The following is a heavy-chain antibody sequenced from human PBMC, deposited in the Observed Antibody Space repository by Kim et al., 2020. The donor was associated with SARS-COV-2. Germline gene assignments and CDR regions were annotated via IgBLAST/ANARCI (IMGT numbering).Heavy chain of an antibody. Sequence: SETLSLTCTVSGGSISSSSYYWGWIRQPPGKGLEWIGSIYYSGSTYYNPSLKSRVTISVDTSKNQFSLKLSSVTAADTAVYYCASLQWFRYNWYFDLWGRGTLVTVSS. CDR1: GGSISSSSYY. D-gene: IGHD3-22*01. CDR2: IYYSGST. V-gene: IGHV4-39*07. CDR3: ASLQWFRYNWYFDL. J-gene: IGHJ2*01.